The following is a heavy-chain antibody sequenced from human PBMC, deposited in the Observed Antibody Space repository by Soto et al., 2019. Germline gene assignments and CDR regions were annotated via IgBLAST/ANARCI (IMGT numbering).Heavy chain of an antibody. CDR3: ARGYCSGGSCYRRYYFDY. CDR1: GYTFTGYY. V-gene: IGHV1-8*02. Sequence: ASVKVSCKASGYTFTGYYMHWVRQAPGQGLEWMGWMNPNSGNTGYAQKFQGRVTMTRNTSISTAYMELSSLRSEDTAVYYCARGYCSGGSCYRRYYFDYWGQGTLVTVSS. CDR2: MNPNSGNT. D-gene: IGHD2-15*01. J-gene: IGHJ4*02.